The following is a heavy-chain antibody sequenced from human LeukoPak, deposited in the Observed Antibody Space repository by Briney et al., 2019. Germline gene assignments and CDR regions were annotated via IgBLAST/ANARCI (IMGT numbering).Heavy chain of an antibody. V-gene: IGHV4-39*01. Sequence: SETLSLTCTVSGGSISSSSYYWGWIRQPPGKGLEWIGSIYYSGSTYYNPSLKSRVTISVDTSKNQFSLKLSSVTAADTAVYYCARHAMAARPIDYWGQGTLVTVSS. CDR1: GGSISSSSYY. D-gene: IGHD6-6*01. CDR3: ARHAMAARPIDY. CDR2: IYYSGST. J-gene: IGHJ4*02.